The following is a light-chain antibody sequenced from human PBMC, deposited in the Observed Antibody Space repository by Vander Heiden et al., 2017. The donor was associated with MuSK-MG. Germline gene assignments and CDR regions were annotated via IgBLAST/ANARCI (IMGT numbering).Light chain of an antibody. Sequence: QSALTQPASVSGTPGQSITISCTGTASDVGGYNYVSWYQQHPGKAPKLIIYDVSDRPSGVSNRFSGSKSANTASLTISGLQADDEADYYCSSYTRTNTLVVFGGGTKLT. CDR2: DVS. CDR1: ASDVGGYNY. CDR3: SSYTRTNTLVV. J-gene: IGLJ2*01. V-gene: IGLV2-14*03.